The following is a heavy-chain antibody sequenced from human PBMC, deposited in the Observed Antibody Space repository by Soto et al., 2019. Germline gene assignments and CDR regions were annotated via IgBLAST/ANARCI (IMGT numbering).Heavy chain of an antibody. CDR2: ISAYNGNT. J-gene: IGHJ6*03. CDR3: ASTTRSNYYYYMDV. D-gene: IGHD1-1*01. CDR1: GYTFTSYG. Sequence: ASVKVSCKASGYTFTSYGISWVRQAPGQGLEWIGWISAYNGNTNYAQKLQGRVTMTTDTSTSTAYMELRSLRSDDTAVYYCASTTRSNYYYYMDVWGKGTTVTVSS. V-gene: IGHV1-18*01.